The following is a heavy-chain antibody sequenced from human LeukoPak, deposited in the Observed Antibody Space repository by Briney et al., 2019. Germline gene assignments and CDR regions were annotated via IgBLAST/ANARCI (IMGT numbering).Heavy chain of an antibody. V-gene: IGHV3-21*01. CDR1: GFTFSSYS. D-gene: IGHD2-8*01. Sequence: PGGSLRLSCAASGFTFSSYSMNWVRQAPGKGLEWVSSISSSSSYIYYADSVKGRFTISRDNAKNSLYLQMNSLRAEDTAVYYCARDRWLGPMVYAPPNDAFDIWGQGTMVTVSS. J-gene: IGHJ3*02. CDR3: ARDRWLGPMVYAPPNDAFDI. CDR2: ISSSSSYI.